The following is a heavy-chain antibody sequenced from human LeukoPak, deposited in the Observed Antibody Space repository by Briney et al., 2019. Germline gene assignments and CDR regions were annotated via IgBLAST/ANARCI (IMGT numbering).Heavy chain of an antibody. CDR3: ARGLRYFDSSSPFDY. J-gene: IGHJ4*02. Sequence: NPSETLSLTCTVSGGSISSYYWSWIRQSPGKGLEWIGYIYYSGSTNYSPSLKSRVTISVDTSKNQFSLKLSSVTAADTAVYYCARGLRYFDSSSPFDYWGQGTLVTVSS. CDR1: GGSISSYY. V-gene: IGHV4-59*01. D-gene: IGHD3-9*01. CDR2: IYYSGST.